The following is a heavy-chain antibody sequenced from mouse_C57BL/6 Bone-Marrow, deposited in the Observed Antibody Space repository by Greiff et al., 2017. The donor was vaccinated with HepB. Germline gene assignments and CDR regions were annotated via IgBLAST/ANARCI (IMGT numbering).Heavy chain of an antibody. CDR3: TSRYCYGSSYWFAY. CDR2: IDPDNGDT. CDR1: GFNIKDDY. J-gene: IGHJ3*01. V-gene: IGHV14-4*01. Sequence: DVQLVESGAELVRPGASVKLSCTASGFNIKDDYMHWVKQRPEQGLEWIGWIDPDNGDTEYASKFQGKATITADTSSNTAYLQLSSLTSEDTAVYYCTSRYCYGSSYWFAYWGQGTLVTVSA. D-gene: IGHD1-1*01.